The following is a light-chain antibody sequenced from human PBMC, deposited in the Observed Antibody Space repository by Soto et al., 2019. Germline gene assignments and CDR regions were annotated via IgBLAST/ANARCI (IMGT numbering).Light chain of an antibody. CDR3: HQSNTGLRT. Sequence: TVMTQSPATLSTSPGDRAALSCRASLNVATNLAWYQQKPGQAPRLILYGASIRATGVPARFTGSGSGTEFTLTIHHLPPEDFAVYSCHQSNTGLRTFGRGTRVEV. CDR2: GAS. CDR1: LNVATN. V-gene: IGKV3-15*01. J-gene: IGKJ1*01.